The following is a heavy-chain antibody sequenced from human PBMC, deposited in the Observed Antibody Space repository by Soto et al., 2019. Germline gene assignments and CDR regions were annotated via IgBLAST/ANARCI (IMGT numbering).Heavy chain of an antibody. CDR2: ISYDGSNK. CDR1: GFTFSSYA. Sequence: GGSLRLSCAASGFTFSSYAMHWVRQAPGKGLEWVAVISYDGSNKYYADSVKGRFTISRDNSKNTLYLQMNSLRAEDTAVYYCARHPITIFGVAKGWFDPWGRGTLVTVSS. V-gene: IGHV3-30-3*01. J-gene: IGHJ5*02. CDR3: ARHPITIFGVAKGWFDP. D-gene: IGHD3-3*01.